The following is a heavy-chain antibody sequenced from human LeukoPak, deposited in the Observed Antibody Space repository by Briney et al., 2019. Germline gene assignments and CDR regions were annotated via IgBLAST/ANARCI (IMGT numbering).Heavy chain of an antibody. CDR2: IYYSGST. J-gene: IGHJ4*02. V-gene: IGHV4-59*01. CDR3: ARDTLRVGATS. D-gene: IGHD1-26*01. CDR1: GGSISSYY. Sequence: SETLSLTCTVSGGSISSYYWSWLRQPPGKGLEWIGYIYYSGSTNYNPSLKSRVTISVDTSKNQFSLKLSSVTAADTAVYYCARDTLRVGATSWGQGTLVTVSS.